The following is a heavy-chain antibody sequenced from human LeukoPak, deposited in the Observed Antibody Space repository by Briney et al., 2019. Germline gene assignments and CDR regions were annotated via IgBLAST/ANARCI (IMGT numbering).Heavy chain of an antibody. CDR3: ARETRGYSYGLDY. V-gene: IGHV1-46*01. CDR2: INPSGGST. J-gene: IGHJ4*02. Sequence: ASVKVSCKASGYTFSSYGISWVRQAPGQGLEWMGIINPSGGSTSYAQKFQGRVTMTRDMSTSTVYMELSSLRSEDTAVYYCARETRGYSYGLDYWGQGTLVTVSS. CDR1: GYTFSSYG. D-gene: IGHD5-18*01.